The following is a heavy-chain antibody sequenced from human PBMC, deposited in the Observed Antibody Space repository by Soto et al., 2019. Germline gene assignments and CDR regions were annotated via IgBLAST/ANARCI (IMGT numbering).Heavy chain of an antibody. CDR3: ARLRPTVLMVYTYYFDY. CDR1: GGSISSSTYY. J-gene: IGHJ4*02. CDR2: IYYSGST. Sequence: SETLSLTCTVSGGSISSSTYYWGWIRQPPGKGLEWIGNIYYSGSTYYNPSLKSRVTISVDTSKNQFSLKLSSVTAADTAVYYCARLRPTVLMVYTYYFDYWGLGTLVTVS. V-gene: IGHV4-39*01. D-gene: IGHD2-8*01.